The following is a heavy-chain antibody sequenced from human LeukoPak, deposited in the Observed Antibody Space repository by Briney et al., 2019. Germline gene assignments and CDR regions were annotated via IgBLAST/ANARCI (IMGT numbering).Heavy chain of an antibody. CDR1: GDSVSGSCIA. J-gene: IGHJ3*02. D-gene: IGHD5-24*01. Sequence: SQTLSLTCTISGDSVSGSCIAWNWIRQSPSRGLEWLGRTYYESKWYHDYAVSVKGRITINPDTSKNQFSLQLNSVTPEDTAVYYCSRGINSAFDIRGLGTMVTVSS. CDR3: SRGINSAFDI. V-gene: IGHV6-1*01. CDR2: TYYESKWYH.